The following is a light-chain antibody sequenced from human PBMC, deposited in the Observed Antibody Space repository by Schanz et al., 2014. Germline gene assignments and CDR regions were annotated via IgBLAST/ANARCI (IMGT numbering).Light chain of an antibody. J-gene: IGLJ2*01. CDR1: GSNIGSNT. V-gene: IGLV1-44*01. CDR3: AAWDDSLNGLL. Sequence: QSVLTQPPSASGTPGQRVTISCSGSGSNIGSNTVNWYQQLPETAPKLLIHSNNQRPSGVPDRLSGSKSGTSASLAISGLQSEDEADYYCAAWDDSLNGLLFGGGTKLTVL. CDR2: SNN.